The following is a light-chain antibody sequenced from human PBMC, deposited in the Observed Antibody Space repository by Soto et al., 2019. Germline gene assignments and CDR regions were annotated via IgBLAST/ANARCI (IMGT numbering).Light chain of an antibody. J-gene: IGKJ1*01. Sequence: DIQMTQYPTTLSASVGDRVTITCRTSRIINNWLAWFQQKPGKVPNLLIYKTSILESGVSSRFSGSGSGTEFTLTISDLQPDDSATYYCQQYNSATWTFGPGTKVDI. V-gene: IGKV1-5*03. CDR3: QQYNSATWT. CDR1: RIINNW. CDR2: KTS.